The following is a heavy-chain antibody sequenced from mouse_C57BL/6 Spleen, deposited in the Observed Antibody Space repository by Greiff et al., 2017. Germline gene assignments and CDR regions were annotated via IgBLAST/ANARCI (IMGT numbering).Heavy chain of an antibody. V-gene: IGHV1-15*01. CDR3: TRQDSSGWRYAMDY. CDR2: IDPETGGT. J-gene: IGHJ4*01. Sequence: VQLQQSGAELVRPGASVTLSCKASGYTFTDYEMHWVKQTPVHGLEWIGAIDPETGGTAYNQKFKGKAILTADKSSSTAYMELRSLTSEDSAVYYCTRQDSSGWRYAMDYWGQGTSVTVSS. CDR1: GYTFTDYE. D-gene: IGHD3-2*02.